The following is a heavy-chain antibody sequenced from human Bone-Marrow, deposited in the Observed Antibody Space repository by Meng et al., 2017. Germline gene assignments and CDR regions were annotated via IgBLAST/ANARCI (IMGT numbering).Heavy chain of an antibody. J-gene: IGHJ4*02. V-gene: IGHV3-21*04. Sequence: GESLKISCAASGFTFSSYSMNWVRQAPGKGLEWVSSISSSSSYIYYADSVKGRFTISRDNAKNSLYLQMNSLRAEDTAVYYCAKENHGDYDRQFDYWGQGNLVTVSS. CDR1: GFTFSSYS. D-gene: IGHD4-17*01. CDR2: ISSSSSYI. CDR3: AKENHGDYDRQFDY.